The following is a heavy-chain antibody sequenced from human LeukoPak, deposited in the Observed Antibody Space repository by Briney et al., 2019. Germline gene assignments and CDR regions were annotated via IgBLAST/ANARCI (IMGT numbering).Heavy chain of an antibody. V-gene: IGHV1-69*01. CDR2: IIPIFGTA. CDR3: ARGPDSSGYYEGENDY. CDR1: GGTFSSYA. D-gene: IGHD3-22*01. J-gene: IGHJ4*02. Sequence: GSSVKVSCKASGGTFSSYAISWVRQAPGQGLEWMGGIIPIFGTANYAQKFQGRVTITADESTSTAYMELRSLRSDDTAVYYCARGPDSSGYYEGENDYWGQGTLVTVSS.